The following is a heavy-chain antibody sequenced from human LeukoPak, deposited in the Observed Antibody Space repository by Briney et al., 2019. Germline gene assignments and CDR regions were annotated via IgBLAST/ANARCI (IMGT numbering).Heavy chain of an antibody. J-gene: IGHJ5*02. CDR3: AREIGRLTMIVVVSNWFDP. CDR2: IYYSGST. D-gene: IGHD3-22*01. V-gene: IGHV4-39*07. Sequence: SETLSLTCTVSGGSISSSSYYWGWIRQPPGKGLEWIGSIYYSGSTYYNPSLKSRVTISVDTSKNQFSLKLSSVTAADTAVYYCAREIGRLTMIVVVSNWFDPWGQGTLVTVSS. CDR1: GGSISSSSYY.